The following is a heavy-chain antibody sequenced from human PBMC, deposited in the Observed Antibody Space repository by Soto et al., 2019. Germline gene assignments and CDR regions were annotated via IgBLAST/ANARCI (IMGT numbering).Heavy chain of an antibody. CDR2: IYYSGST. V-gene: IGHV4-39*01. CDR1: GGSISSSSYY. CDR3: ARGRNWFDP. Sequence: LSLTCTVSGGSISSSSYYWGWIRQPPGKGLEWIGSIYYSGSTYYNPSLKSRVTISVDTSKNQFSLKLSSVTAADTAVYYCARGRNWFDPWGQGTLVTVSS. J-gene: IGHJ5*02.